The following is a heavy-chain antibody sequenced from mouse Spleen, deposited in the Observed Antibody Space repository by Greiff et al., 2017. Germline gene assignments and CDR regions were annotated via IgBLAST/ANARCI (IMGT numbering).Heavy chain of an antibody. CDR1: GFSLTSYG. Sequence: VMLVESGPGLVQPSQSLSITCTVSGFSLTSYGVHWVRQSPGKGLEWLGVIWSGGSTDYNAAFISRLSISKDNSKSQVFFKMNSLQADDTAIYYCARSDRFYAMDYWGQGTSVTVSS. D-gene: IGHD2-14*01. CDR2: IWSGGST. J-gene: IGHJ4*01. V-gene: IGHV2-2*01. CDR3: ARSDRFYAMDY.